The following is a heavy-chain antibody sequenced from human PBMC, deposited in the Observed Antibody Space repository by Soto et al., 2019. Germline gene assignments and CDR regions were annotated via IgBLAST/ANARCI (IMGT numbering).Heavy chain of an antibody. CDR2: ISSSSSTI. J-gene: IGHJ5*02. D-gene: IGHD4-17*01. CDR1: GFTFSSYS. V-gene: IGHV3-48*01. CDR3: AREKFHGDYAWDWFDP. Sequence: GGSLRLSCAASGFTFSSYSMSWVRQAPGKGLEWVSYISSSSSTIYYADSVKGRFTISRDNAKNSLYLQMNSLRAEDTAVYYCAREKFHGDYAWDWFDPWGQGTLVTVSS.